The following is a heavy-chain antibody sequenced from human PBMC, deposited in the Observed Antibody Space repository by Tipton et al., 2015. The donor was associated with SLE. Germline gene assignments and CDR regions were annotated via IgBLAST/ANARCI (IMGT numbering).Heavy chain of an antibody. V-gene: IGHV4-59*12. CDR2: IYYSGST. D-gene: IGHD5-12*01. CDR3: ATVIGGYSGYDNDY. Sequence: TLSLTCNVSGDSISGYYWSWIRQHPGKGLEWIGYIYYSGSTNYNPSFKSRVTISVDTSKNLFSLKLSSVTAADTAVYYCATVIGGYSGYDNDYWGQGTLVTVSS. J-gene: IGHJ4*02. CDR1: GDSISGYY.